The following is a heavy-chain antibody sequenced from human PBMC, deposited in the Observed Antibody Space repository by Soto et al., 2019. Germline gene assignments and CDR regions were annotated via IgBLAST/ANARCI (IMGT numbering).Heavy chain of an antibody. CDR3: AKDLSVLTGYWLGAAFDY. J-gene: IGHJ4*02. V-gene: IGHV3-23*01. D-gene: IGHD3-9*01. CDR1: GFTFSSYA. Sequence: EVQLLESGGGLVQPWGSLRLSCAASGFTFSSYAMSWVRQAPGKGLEWVSAISGSGGSTYYADSVKGRFTISRDNSKNTLYLQMNSLRAEDTAVYYCAKDLSVLTGYWLGAAFDYWGQGTLVTVSS. CDR2: ISGSGGST.